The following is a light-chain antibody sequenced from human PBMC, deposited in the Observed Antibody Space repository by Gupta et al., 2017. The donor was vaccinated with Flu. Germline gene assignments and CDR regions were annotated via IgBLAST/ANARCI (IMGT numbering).Light chain of an antibody. CDR3: NSRDSSGNHLGV. CDR2: GKN. CDR1: SLRSYY. Sequence: DPAVSVALGQTVRITCQGDSLRSYYATWYQQKPGQAPELVIYGKNNRPSGIPDRFSGSNLGDTASLIITGAQAEDEADYYCNSRDSSGNHLGVFGGGTKLTVL. V-gene: IGLV3-19*01. J-gene: IGLJ2*01.